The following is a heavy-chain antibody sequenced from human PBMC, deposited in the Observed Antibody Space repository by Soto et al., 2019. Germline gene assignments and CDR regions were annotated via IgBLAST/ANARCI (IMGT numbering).Heavy chain of an antibody. CDR2: IYYSGST. D-gene: IGHD2-15*01. CDR3: ARHLTYCSAGSCYSDFPYYGMDV. CDR1: GGSIISGDYY. Sequence: SETLSLTCTVSGGSIISGDYYWSWIRQPPGKGLEWIGYIYYSGSTYYNPSLKSRVTISVDTSKNQFSLKLSSVTAADTAVYYCARHLTYCSAGSCYSDFPYYGMDVWGQGTTVTVSS. V-gene: IGHV4-39*01. J-gene: IGHJ6*02.